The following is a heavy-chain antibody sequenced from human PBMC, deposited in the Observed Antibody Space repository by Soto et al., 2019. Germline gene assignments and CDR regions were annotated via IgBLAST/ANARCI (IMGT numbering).Heavy chain of an antibody. D-gene: IGHD3-10*01. J-gene: IGHJ4*02. CDR2: IKEDGSQK. CDR1: GFTFSHYW. CDR3: ARSGSEVDY. Sequence: EVQLVESGGDLVLPGGSLRLSCAVSGFTFSHYWMTWVRQAPGKGLEWVANIKEDGSQKNYVDSVKGRFTVSRDNAKNSLYLQMNSLRAEDTAVYYCARSGSEVDYWGQGTLVIVSS. V-gene: IGHV3-7*01.